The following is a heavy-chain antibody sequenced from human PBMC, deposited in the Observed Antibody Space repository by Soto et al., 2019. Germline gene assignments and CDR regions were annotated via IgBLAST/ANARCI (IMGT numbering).Heavy chain of an antibody. CDR1: GFSFTTSW. CDR3: ARSHGLDV. CDR2: IYPGDSDT. V-gene: IGHV5-51*01. J-gene: IGHJ6*02. Sequence: GESLKISCQGSGFSFTTSWIAWVRQTPGKGLEWMGLIYPGDSDTRYSPSFQGQVTTSVDRSIRTAYLQWSSLQASDTAIYYCARSHGLDVWGQGTTVTVSS.